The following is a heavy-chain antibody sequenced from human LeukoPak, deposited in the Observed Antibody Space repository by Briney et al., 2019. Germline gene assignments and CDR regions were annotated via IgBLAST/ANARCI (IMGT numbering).Heavy chain of an antibody. J-gene: IGHJ6*02. V-gene: IGHV3-30*03. CDR1: GFTFSSYG. CDR2: ISYDGSNK. Sequence: GGSLRLSCAASGFTFSSYGMHWVRQAPGKGLEWVAVISYDGSNKYYADSVKGRFTISRDNAKNTVYLQMNSLRTEDTAVYYCARGLPNYYGMDVWGQGTTVTVSS. CDR3: ARGLPNYYGMDV.